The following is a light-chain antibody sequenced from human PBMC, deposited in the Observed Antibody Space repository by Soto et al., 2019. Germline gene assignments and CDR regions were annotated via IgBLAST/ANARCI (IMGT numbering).Light chain of an antibody. Sequence: IGLTQSPGSLSLSTGERAALSCRASQSVSSYLAWYQQKPGQAPRLLIYDASKRAAGIPARFSGSGSGTDFTLTISSLEPEDFAVYYCQQRSNWPSTFGGGTKVDIK. J-gene: IGKJ4*01. CDR1: QSVSSY. V-gene: IGKV3-11*01. CDR3: QQRSNWPST. CDR2: DAS.